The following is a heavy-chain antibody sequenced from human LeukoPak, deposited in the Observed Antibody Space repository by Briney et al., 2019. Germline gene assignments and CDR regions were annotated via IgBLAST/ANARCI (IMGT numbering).Heavy chain of an antibody. CDR2: IWYDGSNK. V-gene: IGHV3-33*06. J-gene: IGHJ6*02. CDR1: GFTFSSFG. D-gene: IGHD3-10*01. CDR3: AKDREGYGSGLMDV. Sequence: PGRSLRLSCAASGFTFSSFGMHWVRQAPGKGLEWVAVIWYDGSNKYYADSVKGRFTISRDNSKNTLYLQMNSLRAEDTAVYYCAKDREGYGSGLMDVWGQGTTVTVSS.